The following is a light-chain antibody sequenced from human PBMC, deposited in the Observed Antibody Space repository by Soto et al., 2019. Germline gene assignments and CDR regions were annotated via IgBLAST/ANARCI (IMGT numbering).Light chain of an antibody. V-gene: IGLV1-40*01. J-gene: IGLJ1*01. Sequence: QSALTQPPSVSGAPGQRVTISCTGSSSNIGAGYDVHWYQQLPGTAPKLLIYGDSNRPSGVPDRFSGSNSGTSASLAITGFQAEDEADYYCQSYDSSLSGYVFGTGTKLTVL. CDR2: GDS. CDR1: SSNIGAGYD. CDR3: QSYDSSLSGYV.